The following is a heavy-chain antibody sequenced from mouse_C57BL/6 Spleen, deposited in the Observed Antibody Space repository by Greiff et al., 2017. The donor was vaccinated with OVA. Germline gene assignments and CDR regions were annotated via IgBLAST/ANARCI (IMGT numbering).Heavy chain of an antibody. D-gene: IGHD1-1*01. J-gene: IGHJ3*01. CDR2: IYPRSGNT. CDR3: AKKEDYYGFAY. CDR1: GYTFTSYG. V-gene: IGHV1-81*01. Sequence: QVQLKESGAELARPGASVKLSCKASGYTFTSYGISWVKQRTGQGLEWIGEIYPRSGNTYYNEKFKGKATLTADKSSSTAYMELRSLTSEDSAVYFCAKKEDYYGFAYWGQGTLVTVSA.